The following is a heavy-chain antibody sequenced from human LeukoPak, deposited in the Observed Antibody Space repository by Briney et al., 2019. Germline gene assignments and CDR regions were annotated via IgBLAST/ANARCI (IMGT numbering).Heavy chain of an antibody. Sequence: GGSLRLSCAASGFTFSRYAMTWVRQAPGKGLEWVSVISGSGGSTYYADSVKGRFTITRDNSKNTVYLQMNSLRAEDTAVYFCAKDDQEGYTYGHNLDYWGQGTLVTVSS. CDR1: GFTFSRYA. CDR3: AKDDQEGYTYGHNLDY. V-gene: IGHV3-23*01. CDR2: ISGSGGST. J-gene: IGHJ4*02. D-gene: IGHD5-18*01.